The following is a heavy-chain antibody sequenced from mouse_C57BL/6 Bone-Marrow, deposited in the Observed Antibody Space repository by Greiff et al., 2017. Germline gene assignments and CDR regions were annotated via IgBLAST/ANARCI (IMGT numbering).Heavy chain of an antibody. V-gene: IGHV1-53*01. D-gene: IGHD2-4*01. CDR3: ARSGGLRRLDY. CDR2: INPSNGGT. Sequence: VQLQQSGTELVKPGASVKLSCKASGYTFTSYGMHWVKQRPGQGLEWIGNINPSNGGTNYNEKFKSKATLTVDKSSSTAYMQLSSLTSEDSAVYYCARSGGLRRLDYWGQGTTLTVSS. J-gene: IGHJ2*01. CDR1: GYTFTSYG.